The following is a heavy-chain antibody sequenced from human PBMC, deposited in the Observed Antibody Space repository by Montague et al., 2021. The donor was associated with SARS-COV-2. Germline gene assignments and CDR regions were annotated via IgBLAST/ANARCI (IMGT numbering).Heavy chain of an antibody. J-gene: IGHJ6*02. Sequence: RSLSFSASGFTFSSYAMHWVRQAPGKGLEWVAVISHDGSNKYYVDSVKGRFTISRDNSKNTLYLQMNSLRAEDTAVYYCARDWDGYDLDYGMDVWGQGTTVTVSS. V-gene: IGHV3-30*04. D-gene: IGHD5-12*01. CDR1: GFTFSSYA. CDR3: ARDWDGYDLDYGMDV. CDR2: ISHDGSNK.